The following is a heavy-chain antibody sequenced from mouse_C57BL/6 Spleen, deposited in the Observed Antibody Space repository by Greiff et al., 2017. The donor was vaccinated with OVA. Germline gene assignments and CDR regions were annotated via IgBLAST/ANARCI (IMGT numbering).Heavy chain of an antibody. V-gene: IGHV5-17*01. D-gene: IGHD1-1*01. CDR3: ARILRTPAWFAY. J-gene: IGHJ3*01. CDR2: ISSGSSTI. CDR1: GFTFSDYG. Sequence: EVKLVESGGGLVKPGGSLKLSCAASGFTFSDYGMHWVRQAPEKGLEWVAYISSGSSTIYYADTVKGRFTISRDNAKNTLFLQMTSLRSEDTAMYYCARILRTPAWFAYWGQGTLVTVSA.